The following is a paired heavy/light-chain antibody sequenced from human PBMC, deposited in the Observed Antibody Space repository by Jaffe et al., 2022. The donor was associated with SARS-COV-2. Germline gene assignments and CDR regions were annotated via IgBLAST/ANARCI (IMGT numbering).Light chain of an antibody. CDR1: SSGVNTYNR. Sequence: QSALTQPPSVSGSPGQSVTISCTGSSSGVNTYNRVSWYQQPPGTAPRLMIYEVSNRPSGVPDRFSGSKSGNTASLTISGLQAEDEADYYCSSYTSNSSDTSSSTWVFGGGTKLTVL. CDR3: SSYTSNSSDTSSSTWV. CDR2: EVS. J-gene: IGLJ3*02. V-gene: IGLV2-18*02.
Heavy chain of an antibody. V-gene: IGHV5-51*01. CDR3: ARHVRGSYYSGYYYYDLDV. D-gene: IGHD3-10*01. Sequence: EVQLVQSGAEVKKPGESLKISCKGSGYSFTNYWIGWVRQMPGKGLEWMGIIYPGDSDTRYSPSFQGQVTISADKSISTAYLQWSSLKTSDTSMYYCARHVRGSYYSGYYYYDLDVWGQGTTVTVSS. CDR1: GYSFTNYW. J-gene: IGHJ6*02. CDR2: IYPGDSDT.